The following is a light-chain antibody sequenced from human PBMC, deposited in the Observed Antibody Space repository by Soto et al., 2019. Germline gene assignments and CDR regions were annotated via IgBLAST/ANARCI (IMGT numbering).Light chain of an antibody. Sequence: DIVMTQSPDSLAVSLGERATINCKSSQSVLYSSNNKNYLAWYQQKPGQPPKLLIYWAPTRESGVPDRFSGSGSGTDFTLTISSLQAEDGAVYYCQQYYSTPVTFGGGTKVEIK. J-gene: IGKJ4*01. CDR3: QQYYSTPVT. CDR1: QSVLYSSNNKNY. CDR2: WAP. V-gene: IGKV4-1*01.